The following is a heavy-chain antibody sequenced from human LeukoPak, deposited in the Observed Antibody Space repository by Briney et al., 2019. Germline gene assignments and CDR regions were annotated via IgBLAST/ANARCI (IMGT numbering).Heavy chain of an antibody. CDR3: AREMGSSSYVLDV. D-gene: IGHD2-2*01. Sequence: GGSLRLSCAASGFTFSSYGMHWVRQAPGKGLMWVSRTNKEGTGTTYADSVRGRFTISRDNAKNTLLLQVNSLRAEDTGVYYCAREMGSSSYVLDVWGQGTMVTVSS. V-gene: IGHV3-74*01. CDR1: GFTFSSYG. CDR2: TNKEGTGT. J-gene: IGHJ3*01.